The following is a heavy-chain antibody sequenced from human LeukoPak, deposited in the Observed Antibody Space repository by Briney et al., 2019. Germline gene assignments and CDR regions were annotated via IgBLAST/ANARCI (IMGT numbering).Heavy chain of an antibody. CDR1: GGSISSSSYY. V-gene: IGHV4-39*07. J-gene: IGHJ4*02. CDR3: ARLSTVTTSFDY. Sequence: PSETLSLTCTVSGGSISSSSYYWGWIRHPPGKGLEWIGSIYYSGSTYYNPSLKWRVTMSVDTSKNQFSLKLSSVTAADTAVYYCARLSTVTTSFDYWGQGTLVTVSS. CDR2: IYYSGST. D-gene: IGHD4-17*01.